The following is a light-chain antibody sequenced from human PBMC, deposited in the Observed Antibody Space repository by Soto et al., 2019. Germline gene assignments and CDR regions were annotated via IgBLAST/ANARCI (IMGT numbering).Light chain of an antibody. CDR3: CSYAGSSIWV. Sequence: QSVLTQPASVSGSPGQSITISCTGTNNDVGSYNLVSWYQQHPGQAPKLMIYEGSKRSSGVSDRLSGSKSGNTASLTISGLRAEDEADYYCCSYAGSSIWVFGGGTQLTVL. CDR2: EGS. CDR1: NNDVGSYNL. V-gene: IGLV2-23*01. J-gene: IGLJ3*02.